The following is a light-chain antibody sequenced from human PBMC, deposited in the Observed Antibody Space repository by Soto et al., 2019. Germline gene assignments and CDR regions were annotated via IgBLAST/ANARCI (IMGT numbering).Light chain of an antibody. V-gene: IGKV1-39*01. Sequence: DIQMTQSPYSLSASVGDRVTIACRTSQTVSNYLYWFQHKPGKDPKLLIYRISNLQSGVPSRFSGSGSGTAFTLTINSLQPEDFATYYCQQSSGSYTVGQGTKLEIK. CDR1: QTVSNY. J-gene: IGKJ2*01. CDR2: RIS. CDR3: QQSSGSYT.